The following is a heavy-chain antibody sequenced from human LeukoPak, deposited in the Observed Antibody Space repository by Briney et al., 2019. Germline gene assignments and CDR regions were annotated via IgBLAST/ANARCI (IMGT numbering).Heavy chain of an antibody. V-gene: IGHV3-23*01. CDR3: AKDRPNYHESNGHYYRLNGDS. CDR1: GFTFNIYS. CDR2: ITSSGDAT. Sequence: PGGSLRLSCVASGFTFNIYSMSWVRQAPGKGLEWVSSITSSGDATFHAASVTDRFTISRDNSKSTLYLQMSRLRVEDTAVYYCAKDRPNYHESNGHYYRLNGDSWGQGTLVTVS. D-gene: IGHD3-22*01. J-gene: IGHJ5*01.